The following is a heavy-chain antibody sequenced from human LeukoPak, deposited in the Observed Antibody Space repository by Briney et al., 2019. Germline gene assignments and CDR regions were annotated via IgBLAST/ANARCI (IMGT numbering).Heavy chain of an antibody. CDR2: IIPIFGTA. CDR3: ASKYYYDSSGYYYFDY. D-gene: IGHD3-22*01. Sequence: ASVKVSCKASEGTFSSYAISWVRQAPGQGLEWMGRIIPIFGTANYAQKFQGRVTITTDESTSTAYMELSSLRSEDTAVYYCASKYYYDSSGYYYFDYWGQGTLVTVSS. V-gene: IGHV1-69*05. CDR1: EGTFSSYA. J-gene: IGHJ4*02.